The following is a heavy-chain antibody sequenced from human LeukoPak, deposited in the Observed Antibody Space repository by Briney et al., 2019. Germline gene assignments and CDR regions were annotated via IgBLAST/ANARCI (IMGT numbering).Heavy chain of an antibody. V-gene: IGHV1-46*01. CDR2: INPSGGRT. Sequence: ASVKVSFEASGYTFIGYYMHWVRQAPGQGLEWMGLINPSGGRTTYAQKFQGRVTLTRDMSTSTVYMELSSLRSEDTAVYYCARGGDIHLWINYYYYMDVWGKGTTVTVSS. CDR3: ARGGDIHLWINYYYYMDV. D-gene: IGHD5-18*01. J-gene: IGHJ6*03. CDR1: GYTFIGYY.